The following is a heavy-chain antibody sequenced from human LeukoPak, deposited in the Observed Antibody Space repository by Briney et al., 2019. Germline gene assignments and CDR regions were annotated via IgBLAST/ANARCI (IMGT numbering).Heavy chain of an antibody. CDR1: GGTFSSYA. V-gene: IGHV1-69*05. Sequence: ASAKVSCKASGGTFSSYAISWVRQAPGQGLEWMGGIIPIFGTANYAQKFQGRVTITTDESASTAYMELSSLRSEDTAVYYCARNNYDILTGYYRALDYWGQGTLVTVSS. D-gene: IGHD3-9*01. CDR3: ARNNYDILTGYYRALDY. J-gene: IGHJ4*02. CDR2: IIPIFGTA.